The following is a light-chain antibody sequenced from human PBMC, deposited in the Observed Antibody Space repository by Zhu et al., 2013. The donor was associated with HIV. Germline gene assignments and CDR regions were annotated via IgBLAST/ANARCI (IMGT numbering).Light chain of an antibody. J-gene: IGLJ2*01. Sequence: QSVLTQSPSASGTPGQRVTISCSGSSSNIGSTTVNWYQQLPGTAPKLLIYRNNQRPSGVPDRFSASKSGTSASLAISGLRSEDEADYYCAAWDDSLSGLFGGGTKLTVL. CDR2: RNN. CDR1: SSNIGSTT. CDR3: AAWDDSLSGL. V-gene: IGLV1-47*01.